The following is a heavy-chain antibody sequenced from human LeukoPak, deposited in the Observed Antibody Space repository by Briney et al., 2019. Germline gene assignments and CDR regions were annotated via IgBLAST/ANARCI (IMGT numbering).Heavy chain of an antibody. CDR3: ARDGHMDV. Sequence: GASVKVSCKASGGTFSSYAINWVRQAPGQGLEWMGIINPSGGSTSYAQKFQGRVTMTRDMSTSTVYMELSSLRSEDTAVYYCARDGHMDVWGKGTTVTVSS. CDR2: INPSGGST. CDR1: GGTFSSYA. J-gene: IGHJ6*03. V-gene: IGHV1-46*01.